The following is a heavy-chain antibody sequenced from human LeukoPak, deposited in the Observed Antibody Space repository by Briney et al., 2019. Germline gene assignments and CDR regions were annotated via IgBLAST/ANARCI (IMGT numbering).Heavy chain of an antibody. J-gene: IGHJ4*02. CDR3: ARESGYSYGRDY. V-gene: IGHV4-59*11. CDR1: DDSIRNHY. Sequence: AETLSLTCTVSDDSIRNHYWSWIRQPPGMGLEWIGYVFYSGNANYNPSLKSRVTILVDTSKNQFSLKLSSVTAADTAVYYCARESGYSYGRDYWGQGTLVTVSS. D-gene: IGHD5-18*01. CDR2: VFYSGNA.